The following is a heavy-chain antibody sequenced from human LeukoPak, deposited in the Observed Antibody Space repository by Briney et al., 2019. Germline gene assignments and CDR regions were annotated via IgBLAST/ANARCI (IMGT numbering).Heavy chain of an antibody. CDR3: ARGLRPYCSGGSCYDFDY. D-gene: IGHD2-15*01. V-gene: IGHV1-18*01. CDR1: GYTFTSYG. J-gene: IGHJ4*02. Sequence: GASVKVSCKASGYTFTSYGISWVRQAPGQGLEWMGWISAYNGNTNYAQKLQGRVTITTDTSTSTAYMELRSLRSDDTAVYYCARGLRPYCSGGSCYDFDYWGQGTLVTVSS. CDR2: ISAYNGNT.